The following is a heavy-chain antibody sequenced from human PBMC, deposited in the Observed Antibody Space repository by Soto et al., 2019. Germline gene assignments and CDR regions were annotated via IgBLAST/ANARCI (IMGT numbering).Heavy chain of an antibody. CDR3: ARLHLGIAAAGTRMYYYYYGMDV. D-gene: IGHD6-13*01. J-gene: IGHJ6*04. CDR1: GGSFSGYY. CDR2: INHSGST. Sequence: SETLSLTCAVYGGSFSGYYWSWIRQPPGKGLEWIGEINHSGSTNYNPSLKSRVTISVDTSKNQFSLKLSSVTAADTAVYYCARLHLGIAAAGTRMYYYYYGMDVWGKGTTVTVS. V-gene: IGHV4-34*01.